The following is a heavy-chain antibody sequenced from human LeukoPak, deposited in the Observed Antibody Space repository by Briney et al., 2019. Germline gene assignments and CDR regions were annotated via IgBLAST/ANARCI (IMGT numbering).Heavy chain of an antibody. CDR2: ISGSGGST. V-gene: IGHV3-23*01. D-gene: IGHD5-18*01. CDR3: AKGGYTQIDYGMDV. Sequence: GGSLRLSCAASGFTFGSYVMSWVRQAPGKGLEWVSTISGSGGSTYYADSVKGRFTISRDNSKNTLYLQMNSLRAEDTAVYYCAKGGYTQIDYGMDVWGKGTTVTVSS. CDR1: GFTFGSYV. J-gene: IGHJ6*04.